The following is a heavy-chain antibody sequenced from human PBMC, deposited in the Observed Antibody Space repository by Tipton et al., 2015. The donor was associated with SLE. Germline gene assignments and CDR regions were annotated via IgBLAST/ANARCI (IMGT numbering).Heavy chain of an antibody. D-gene: IGHD4/OR15-4a*01. CDR1: GGSFSGYY. CDR2: ISHSGST. CDR3: ASYGAKSFDY. J-gene: IGHJ4*02. Sequence: TLSLTCAVYGGSFSGYYWSWIRQPPGKGLEWIGEISHSGSTNYNPSLKSRVTISVDTSKNQFSLKLSSVTAADTAVYYCASYGAKSFDYWGQGTLVTVSS. V-gene: IGHV4-34*01.